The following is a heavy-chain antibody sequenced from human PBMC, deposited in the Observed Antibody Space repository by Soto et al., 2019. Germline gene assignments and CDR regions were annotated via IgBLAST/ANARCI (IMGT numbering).Heavy chain of an antibody. CDR2: ISAYNGNT. Sequence: ASVKVSCKASGYTFTSYGISWVRQAPGQGLERMGWISAYNGNTNYAQKLQGRVTMTTDTSTSTAYMVLRSLRSDDTAVYYCASEIAVDENWFDPWGQGTLVTVSS. J-gene: IGHJ5*02. V-gene: IGHV1-18*01. D-gene: IGHD6-19*01. CDR1: GYTFTSYG. CDR3: ASEIAVDENWFDP.